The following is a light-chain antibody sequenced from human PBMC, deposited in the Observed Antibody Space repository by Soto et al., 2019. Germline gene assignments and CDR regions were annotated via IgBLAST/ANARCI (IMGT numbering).Light chain of an antibody. J-gene: IGKJ1*01. CDR3: QQYYTTPPT. CDR2: GAS. CDR1: QSVLYSSNNKNY. V-gene: IGKV4-1*01. Sequence: DIVMTQSPDSLAVSLGERATINCKSSQSVLYSSNNKNYLTWYQQKPGQPPKLLIYGASTRESGVPDRFSGSGSGTDFTLTISSLQAEDVAVYYCQQYYTTPPTFGQGTKVEV.